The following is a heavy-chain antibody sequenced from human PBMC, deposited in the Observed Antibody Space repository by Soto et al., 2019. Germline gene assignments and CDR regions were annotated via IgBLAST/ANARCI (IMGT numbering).Heavy chain of an antibody. Sequence: EVQLVESGGGLVQPGRSLRLSCAASGFTFDNCGMHWVRQAPGKGLEWVAGISWDSSTIGYADSVKGRFIISRDDAKNSLYLQMDSLRGEDTALYYCVQGRYPTMATPLDHWGQGTQVIVS. V-gene: IGHV3-9*01. CDR1: GFTFDNCG. CDR2: ISWDSSTI. J-gene: IGHJ4*02. CDR3: VQGRYPTMATPLDH. D-gene: IGHD2-15*01.